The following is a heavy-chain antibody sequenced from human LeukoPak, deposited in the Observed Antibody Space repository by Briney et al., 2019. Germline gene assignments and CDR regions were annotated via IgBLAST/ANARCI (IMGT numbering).Heavy chain of an antibody. CDR3: ARKAGGYSYGPLDY. J-gene: IGHJ4*02. Sequence: PGGSLRLSCAASGFTFSSYWMHWVRQAPGKGLVWVSRINSDGSSTSYADSVKGRFTISRDNAKNTLYQQMNSLRGEDTAVYYCARKAGGYSYGPLDYWGQGTLVTVSS. V-gene: IGHV3-74*01. D-gene: IGHD5-18*01. CDR1: GFTFSSYW. CDR2: INSDGSST.